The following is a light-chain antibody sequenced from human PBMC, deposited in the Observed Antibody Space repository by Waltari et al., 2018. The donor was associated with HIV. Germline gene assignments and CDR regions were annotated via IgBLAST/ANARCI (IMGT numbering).Light chain of an antibody. J-gene: IGKJ4*01. CDR3: QQRNSDPLT. CDR2: DTS. CDR1: QGISSY. V-gene: IGKV1-9*01. Sequence: DLQLPRSPSSLSASVGDRVTTTCRASQGISSYLAWYQQKSGKAPKLLIYDTSNLQSGVPSRFSGSGSGTEFTLTISNLQPEDLASYYCQQRNSDPLTFGGGTKVEIK.